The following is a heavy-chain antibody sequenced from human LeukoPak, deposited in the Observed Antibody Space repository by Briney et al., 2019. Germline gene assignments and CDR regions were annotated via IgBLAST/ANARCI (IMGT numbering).Heavy chain of an antibody. V-gene: IGHV1-69*13. Sequence: SVKVSCKASGYTFTSYDINWVRQATGQGLEWMGGIIPIFGTANYAQKFQGRVTITADESTSTAYMELSSLRSEDTAVYYCARDPGYSSSWNAFDIWGQGTMVTVSS. CDR1: GYTFTSYD. CDR2: IIPIFGTA. CDR3: ARDPGYSSSWNAFDI. J-gene: IGHJ3*02. D-gene: IGHD6-13*01.